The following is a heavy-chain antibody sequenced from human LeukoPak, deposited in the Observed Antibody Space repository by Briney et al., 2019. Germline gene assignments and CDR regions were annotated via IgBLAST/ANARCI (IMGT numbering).Heavy chain of an antibody. CDR3: AREYSSSSGDAFDI. CDR2: IKQDGSEK. D-gene: IGHD6-13*01. J-gene: IGHJ3*02. CDR1: GFTFRSYW. V-gene: IGHV3-7*01. Sequence: GGSLRLSCAASGFTFRSYWMSWVRQAPGKGLEWVANIKQDGSEKYYVDSVKGRFTISRDNAKNSLYLQMNSLRAEDTAVYYCAREYSSSSGDAFDIWGQGTMVTVSS.